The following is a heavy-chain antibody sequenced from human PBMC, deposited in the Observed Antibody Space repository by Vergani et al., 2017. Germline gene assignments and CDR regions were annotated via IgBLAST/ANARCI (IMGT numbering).Heavy chain of an antibody. J-gene: IGHJ3*02. CDR3: ARGTYYYDSSGDRDDAFDI. Sequence: QVQLVQSGAEVKKPGSSVKVSCKASGGTFSSYAISWVRQAPGQGLEWMGGIIPIFGTANYAQKFQGRVTITADESTSTAYMELSRLRSDDTVVYYCARGTYYYDSSGDRDDAFDIWGQGTMVTVSS. CDR1: GGTFSSYA. V-gene: IGHV1-69*01. D-gene: IGHD3-22*01. CDR2: IIPIFGTA.